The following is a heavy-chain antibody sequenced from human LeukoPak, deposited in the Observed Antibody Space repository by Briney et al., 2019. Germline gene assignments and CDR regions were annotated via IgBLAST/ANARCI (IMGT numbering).Heavy chain of an antibody. Sequence: SVKVSCKASGGTFSRYAISWVRQAPGQGLEWMGGIIPIFGTANYAQKFQGRVTITADESTSTAYMELSSLRSEDTAVYYCATARYCSSTSCSRPFDIWGQGTMVTVSS. CDR3: ATARYCSSTSCSRPFDI. CDR1: GGTFSRYA. J-gene: IGHJ3*02. D-gene: IGHD2-2*01. CDR2: IIPIFGTA. V-gene: IGHV1-69*13.